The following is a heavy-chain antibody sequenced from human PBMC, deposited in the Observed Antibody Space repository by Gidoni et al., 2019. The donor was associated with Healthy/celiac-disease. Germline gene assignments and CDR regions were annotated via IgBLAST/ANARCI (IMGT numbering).Heavy chain of an antibody. V-gene: IGHV3-7*01. CDR2: IKQDGSEK. Sequence: EVQLVESGGGLVQPGGSLRLSCAASGFTFSSYWMSWVRQAPGKGLEWVANIKQDGSEKYYVDSVKGRFTISRDNAKNSLYLQMNSLRAEDTAVYYCARHDVENYDYVWGSYSPGIDYWGQGTLVTVSS. CDR1: GFTFSSYW. D-gene: IGHD3-16*01. CDR3: ARHDVENYDYVWGSYSPGIDY. J-gene: IGHJ4*02.